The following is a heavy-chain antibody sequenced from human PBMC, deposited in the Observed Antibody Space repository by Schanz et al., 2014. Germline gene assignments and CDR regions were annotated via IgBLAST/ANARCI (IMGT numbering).Heavy chain of an antibody. J-gene: IGHJ3*01. Sequence: EVQLLESGGGLVQPGGSLRLSCAASEFSFSSFGMNWVRQAPGKGLEWVADISSSSSTIYYADSVKGRFTISRDNAKNSLYLQINSLRSEDTGVDYCAREREVGAKMFDVGGQGTMVTVSS. V-gene: IGHV3-48*01. CDR2: ISSSSSTI. CDR3: AREREVGAKMFDV. D-gene: IGHD2-2*01. CDR1: EFSFSSFG.